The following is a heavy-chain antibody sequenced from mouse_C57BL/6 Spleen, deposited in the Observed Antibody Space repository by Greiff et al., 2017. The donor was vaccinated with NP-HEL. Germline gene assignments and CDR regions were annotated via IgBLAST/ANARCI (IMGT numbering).Heavy chain of an antibody. CDR1: GFNIKDDY. CDR3: TTKDYYGSSYVFAY. D-gene: IGHD1-1*01. J-gene: IGHJ3*01. CDR2: IDPENGDT. Sequence: VQLKQSGAELVRPGASVKLSCTASGFNIKDDYMHWVKQRPEQGLEWIGWIDPENGDTEYASKFQGKATITADTSSNTAYLQLSSLTSEDTAVYYCTTKDYYGSSYVFAYWGQGTLVTVSA. V-gene: IGHV14-4*01.